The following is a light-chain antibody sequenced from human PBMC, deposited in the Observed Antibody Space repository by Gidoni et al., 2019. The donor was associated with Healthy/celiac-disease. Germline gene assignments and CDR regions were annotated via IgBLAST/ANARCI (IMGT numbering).Light chain of an antibody. CDR3: QQLNSYPLT. Sequence: IQLHQSPSSLSASVGDRVTITCPASQGISSYLAWYQQKPGKAPQLLFYAASTLQSGVPSRFSGSGSGTDFTLTISSLQPEEFATYYCQQLNSYPLTFGPGTKVDIK. V-gene: IGKV1-9*01. J-gene: IGKJ3*01. CDR2: AAS. CDR1: QGISSY.